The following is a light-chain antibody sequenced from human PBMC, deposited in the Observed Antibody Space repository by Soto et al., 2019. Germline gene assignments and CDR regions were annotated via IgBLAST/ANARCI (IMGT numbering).Light chain of an antibody. V-gene: IGLV2-14*01. CDR2: EVS. J-gene: IGLJ2*01. CDR3: SSYTSSSTLV. Sequence: QSALTQPASVSGSPGQSITISCTGTSSGVGGYSYVSWYQQHPGKAPKLMIYEVSNRPSGVSNRFSGSKSGNTASLTISGLQPEDEADYYCSSYTSSSTLVFGGGTKVTVL. CDR1: SSGVGGYSY.